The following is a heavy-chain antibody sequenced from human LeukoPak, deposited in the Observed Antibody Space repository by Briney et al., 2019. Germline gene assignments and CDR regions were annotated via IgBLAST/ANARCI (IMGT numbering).Heavy chain of an antibody. Sequence: PGGSLRLSCAASGFTFSSYYMSWVRQAPGKGLEWVSVIYSGGSTYYVDSVKGRFTISRDNSKNTLYLQMNSLRAEDTAVYYCARDCYFDSCYWGQGTLVTVSS. CDR1: GFTFSSYY. J-gene: IGHJ4*02. CDR2: IYSGGST. V-gene: IGHV3-53*01. CDR3: ARDCYFDSCY. D-gene: IGHD2-15*01.